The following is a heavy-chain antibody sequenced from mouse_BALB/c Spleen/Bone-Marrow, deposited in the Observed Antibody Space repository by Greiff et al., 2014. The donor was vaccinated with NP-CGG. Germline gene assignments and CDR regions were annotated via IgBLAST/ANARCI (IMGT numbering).Heavy chain of an antibody. CDR2: IYPGNSDT. CDR1: GYSFTSYW. V-gene: IGHV1-5*01. D-gene: IGHD2-2*01. CDR3: TNGYDYYAMDY. J-gene: IGHJ4*01. Sequence: EVQLQQSGTVLARPGASVKMSCKASGYSFTSYWMHWVKQRPGQGLEWIGAIYPGNSDTSYSQKFKGKAKLTAVTSASTAYMELSSLTNEDSAVYYCTNGYDYYAMDYWGQGTSVTVSS.